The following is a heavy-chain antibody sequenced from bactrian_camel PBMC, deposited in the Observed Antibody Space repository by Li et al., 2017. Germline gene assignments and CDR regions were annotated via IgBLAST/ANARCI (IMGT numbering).Heavy chain of an antibody. V-gene: IGHV3S40*01. Sequence: VQLVESGGGLVQPGGSLKLSCVGTGFTFSSHDMSWVRQAPGKGLEWVSLHDNGGSTTHYADSVKGRFTITRDNAANMLYLQMNNLKTEDTAMYYCAAGRNAGLGRGLGTQVTVS. CDR2: HDNGGSTT. CDR1: GFTFSSHD. J-gene: IGHJ4*01. D-gene: IGHD5*01.